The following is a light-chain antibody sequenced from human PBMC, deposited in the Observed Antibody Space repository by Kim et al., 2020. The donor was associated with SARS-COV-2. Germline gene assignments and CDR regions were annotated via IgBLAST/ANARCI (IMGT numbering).Light chain of an antibody. Sequence: VSPGERATLSCRASQSISSDLAWYQQTPGQAPRLLIYGASTRATGIPARFSGTGSGTEFTLTSSSLQSEDFAIYYCHQYHIWPKAFGQGTKVDIK. CDR3: HQYHIWPKA. V-gene: IGKV3-15*01. CDR2: GAS. J-gene: IGKJ1*01. CDR1: QSISSD.